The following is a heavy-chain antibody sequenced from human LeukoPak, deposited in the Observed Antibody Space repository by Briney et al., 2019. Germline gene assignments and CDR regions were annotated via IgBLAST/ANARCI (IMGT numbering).Heavy chain of an antibody. Sequence: PGGSLRLSCAASGFTFSSHSINWVRQAPGKGLEWVSSISGDSTYIYYADSVRGRFTISRDNSKNTLYLQMNSLRAEDTAVYYCARGQSSMVSECWFDPWGQGTLVTVSS. J-gene: IGHJ5*02. V-gene: IGHV3-21*01. CDR3: ARGQSSMVSECWFDP. CDR1: GFTFSSHS. CDR2: ISGDSTYI. D-gene: IGHD5-18*01.